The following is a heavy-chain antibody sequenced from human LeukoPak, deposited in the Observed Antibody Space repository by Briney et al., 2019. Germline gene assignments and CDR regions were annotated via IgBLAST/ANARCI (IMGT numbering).Heavy chain of an antibody. CDR3: ARDDRNNWKGVDY. D-gene: IGHD1-1*01. CDR2: ISSSSTYI. J-gene: IGHJ4*02. CDR1: GFTFSSYS. V-gene: IGHV3-21*01. Sequence: PGGSLRLSCAASGFTFSSYSMNWVRQAPGKGLEWVSSISSSSTYIYYADSVKGRFTISRDNAKNSLYLQMSSLRVEDTAVYYCARDDRNNWKGVDYWGQGTLVTVSS.